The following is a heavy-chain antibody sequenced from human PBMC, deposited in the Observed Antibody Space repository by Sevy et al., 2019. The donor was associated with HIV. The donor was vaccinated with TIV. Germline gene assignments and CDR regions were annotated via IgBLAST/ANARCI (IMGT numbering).Heavy chain of an antibody. CDR2: IYYSGST. D-gene: IGHD6-13*01. CDR1: GGSISSGGYY. Sequence: SETLSLTCTVSGGSISSGGYYWSWIRQHPGKGLEWIGYIYYSGSTYYNPSLKSRVTISVDTSKNQFSLKLSSVTAADTAEYYCARYRYSSSRYFDYWGQGTLVTVSS. CDR3: ARYRYSSSRYFDY. J-gene: IGHJ4*02. V-gene: IGHV4-31*03.